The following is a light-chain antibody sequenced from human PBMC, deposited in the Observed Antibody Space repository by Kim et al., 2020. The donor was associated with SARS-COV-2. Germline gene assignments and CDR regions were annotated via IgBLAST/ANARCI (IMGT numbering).Light chain of an antibody. CDR2: TDD. V-gene: IGLV1-44*01. CDR1: TSNIGSNT. CDR3: AAWDDSLNGLWV. Sequence: VTISCSGTTSNIGSNTVHWYQQLPGTAPKVLIYTDDQRPSGVPDRFSGSRSGTAASLAISGLQSEDEADYYCAAWDDSLNGLWVFGGGTQLTVL. J-gene: IGLJ3*02.